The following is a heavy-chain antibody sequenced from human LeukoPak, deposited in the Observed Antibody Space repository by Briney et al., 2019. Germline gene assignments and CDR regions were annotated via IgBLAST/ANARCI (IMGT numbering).Heavy chain of an antibody. CDR2: IYYSGST. CDR1: GGSISSYY. V-gene: IGHV4-59*01. Sequence: SETLSLTCTVSGGSISSYYWSWIRQPPGKGLEWIGNIYYSGSTNYNPSLKSRVTISVDTSKNQFSLRLGSVTAADTAVYYCATLTYYYDSSGYYVRYFDYWGQGTLVTVSS. D-gene: IGHD3-22*01. J-gene: IGHJ4*02. CDR3: ATLTYYYDSSGYYVRYFDY.